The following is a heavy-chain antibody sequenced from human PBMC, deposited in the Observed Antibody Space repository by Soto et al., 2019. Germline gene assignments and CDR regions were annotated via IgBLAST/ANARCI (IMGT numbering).Heavy chain of an antibody. J-gene: IGHJ4*02. D-gene: IGHD2-2*01. V-gene: IGHV4-34*01. CDR2: INHSGST. Sequence: QVQLQQWGAGLLKPSETLSLTCAVYGGSFSGYYWSWIRQPPGKGLEWMGEINHSGSTNYNPSLRSRVTISVDTSKNQFSLKLSSVTAADTAVYYCARADIVVVPAAFRHRRSYFDYWGQGTLVTVSS. CDR3: ARADIVVVPAAFRHRRSYFDY. CDR1: GGSFSGYY.